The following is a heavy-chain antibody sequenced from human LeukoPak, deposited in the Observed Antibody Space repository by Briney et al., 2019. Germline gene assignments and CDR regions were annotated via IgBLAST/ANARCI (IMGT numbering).Heavy chain of an antibody. V-gene: IGHV4-38-2*02. CDR1: GYSISSGYY. J-gene: IGHJ4*02. Sequence: SETLSLTCTVSGYSISSGYYWGWIRQPPGKGLEWIGSIYHSGSTYYNPSLKSRVTISVDTSKNQLSLKLSSMTAADTAVYYCARDSTWYSSGWPTFDYWGQGTLVTVSS. D-gene: IGHD6-19*01. CDR3: ARDSTWYSSGWPTFDY. CDR2: IYHSGST.